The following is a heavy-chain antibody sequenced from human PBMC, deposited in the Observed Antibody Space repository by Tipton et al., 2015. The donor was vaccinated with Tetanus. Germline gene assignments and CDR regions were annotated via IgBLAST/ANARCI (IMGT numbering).Heavy chain of an antibody. CDR3: ARHATGIDY. CDR2: IYYSGST. Sequence: TLSLTCTVSGGSISSYYWSWIRQPPGKGLEWIGYIYYSGSTNYNPSLKSRVTISVDTSKNQFSLKLSSVTAADTAVYYCARHATGIDYWGQGTLVTVSS. CDR1: GGSISSYY. J-gene: IGHJ4*02. D-gene: IGHD1-1*01. V-gene: IGHV4-59*08.